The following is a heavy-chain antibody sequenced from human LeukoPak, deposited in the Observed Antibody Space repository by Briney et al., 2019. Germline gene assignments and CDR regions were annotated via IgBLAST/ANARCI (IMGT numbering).Heavy chain of an antibody. V-gene: IGHV3-30*02. CDR2: IQYDGSHK. CDR3: AKDSEYSSGWYFDG. CDR1: GFAFTGYG. J-gene: IGHJ4*02. D-gene: IGHD6-19*01. Sequence: GGSLRLSCVASGFAFTGYGMHWVRQAPGKGLEWVAFIQYDGSHKYYADSVKGRFTISRYNSKNTLYLQMNSLRAEDTAVFYCAKDSEYSSGWYFDGWGQGTQVTVSS.